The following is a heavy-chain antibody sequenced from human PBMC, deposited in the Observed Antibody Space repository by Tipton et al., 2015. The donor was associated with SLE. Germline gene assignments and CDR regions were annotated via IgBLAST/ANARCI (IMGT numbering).Heavy chain of an antibody. CDR1: GGSISSHY. CDR3: ARVIAAAVPTPYFDY. CDR2: IYYSWST. V-gene: IGHV4-59*11. J-gene: IGHJ4*02. Sequence: TLSLTCTVSGGSISSHYWSWIRQPPGKGLEWIGYIYYSWSTNDNPSLKSRVTISVDTSKNQFSLKRSSVTAADTAGYYCARVIAAAVPTPYFDYWGQGTLVTVSS. D-gene: IGHD6-13*01.